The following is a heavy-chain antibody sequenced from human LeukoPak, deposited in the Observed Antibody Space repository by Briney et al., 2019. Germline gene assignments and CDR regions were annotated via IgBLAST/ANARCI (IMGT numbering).Heavy chain of an antibody. V-gene: IGHV3-64D*06. D-gene: IGHD3-22*01. CDR3: VKGGYYYDRSGFDY. J-gene: IGHJ4*02. CDR1: GFTFSSYA. Sequence: HPGGSLRLSCSASGFTFSSYAMHWVRQAPGKGLEYVSAISSNGGSTKYADSVKGKFTISRHNSKNTLYLQMSSLRAEDTAVYYCVKGGYYYDRSGFDYWGQGTLVTVSS. CDR2: ISSNGGST.